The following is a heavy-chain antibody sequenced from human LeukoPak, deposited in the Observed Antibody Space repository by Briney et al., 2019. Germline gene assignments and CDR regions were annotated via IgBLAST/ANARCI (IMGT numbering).Heavy chain of an antibody. CDR3: ARSGASPHYFDY. J-gene: IGHJ4*02. CDR2: IKQDGSEK. CDR1: GFTLSSYW. V-gene: IGHV3-7*01. D-gene: IGHD1-26*01. Sequence: GGSLRLSCAASGFTLSSYWMSWVRQAPGKGLEWVANIKQDGSEKYYVDSVKGRFTISRDNAKNSLYLQMNSLRAEDTAVYYCARSGASPHYFDYWGQGTLVTVSS.